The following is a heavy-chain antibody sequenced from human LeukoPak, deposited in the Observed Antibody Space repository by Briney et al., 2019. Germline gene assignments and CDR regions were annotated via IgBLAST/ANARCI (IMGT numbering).Heavy chain of an antibody. CDR1: GYTFTSYY. D-gene: IGHD3-22*01. Sequence: GASVKVSCKASGYTFTSYYMHWVRQAPGQGLEWMGIINPSGGSTSYAQKFQGRVTMTRDTSTSTVYMELSSLRSEDTAVYYCARVGFGVEDSSGSDYWGQGTLVTVSS. J-gene: IGHJ4*02. V-gene: IGHV1-46*01. CDR2: INPSGGST. CDR3: ARVGFGVEDSSGSDY.